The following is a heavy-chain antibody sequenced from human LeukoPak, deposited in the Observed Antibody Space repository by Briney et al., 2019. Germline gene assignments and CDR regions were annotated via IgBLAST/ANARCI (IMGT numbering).Heavy chain of an antibody. CDR3: ARASRSSGGDY. D-gene: IGHD6-6*01. CDR2: IFGGGET. J-gene: IGHJ4*02. Sequence: GGSLRLSCAASGFTVSRNIMLWVRQAPGKGLEWVSVIFGGGETNYADSVKGRFTISRDNSKNTLYLRMNSLRAEDTAVYYCARASRSSGGDYWGQGTLVTVSS. V-gene: IGHV3-53*05. CDR1: GFTVSRNI.